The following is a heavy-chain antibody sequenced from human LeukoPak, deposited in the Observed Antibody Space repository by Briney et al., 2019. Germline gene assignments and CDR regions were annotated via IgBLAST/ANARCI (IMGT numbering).Heavy chain of an antibody. J-gene: IGHJ4*02. CDR2: MNPNSGYT. D-gene: IGHD3-22*01. CDR1: GYTFTSYD. Sequence: ASVKVSRKASGYTFTSYDFNWVRQAPGQGLEWMGWMNPNSGYTGYAQKFQGRVTMTRNTSINTTYMKLSSLTSEDTAVYYCARLLDSGGYYSPLDYWGQGTLVTVSS. CDR3: ARLLDSGGYYSPLDY. V-gene: IGHV1-8*01.